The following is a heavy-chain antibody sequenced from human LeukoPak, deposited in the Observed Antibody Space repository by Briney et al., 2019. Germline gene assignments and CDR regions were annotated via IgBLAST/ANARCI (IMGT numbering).Heavy chain of an antibody. J-gene: IGHJ4*02. Sequence: GGSLRLSCAASGLTFSSYAMHWVRQAPGKGLEWVAVISYDGSNKYYADSVKGRFTISRDNSKNTLYLQMNSLRAEDTAVYYCARDPPSGWYFDYWGQGTLVTVSS. V-gene: IGHV3-30-3*01. CDR3: ARDPPSGWYFDY. CDR2: ISYDGSNK. CDR1: GLTFSSYA. D-gene: IGHD6-19*01.